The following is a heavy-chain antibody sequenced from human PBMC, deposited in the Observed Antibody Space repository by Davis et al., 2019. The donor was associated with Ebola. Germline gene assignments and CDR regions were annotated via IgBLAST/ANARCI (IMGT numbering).Heavy chain of an antibody. J-gene: IGHJ4*02. CDR3: ARDRYGDYELDS. V-gene: IGHV3-11*06. CDR1: GFTFSDHF. D-gene: IGHD4-17*01. Sequence: GESLKISCVGSGFTFSDHFMAWIRQSPRKGLEWVAYISGDSGNTNHADSVKGRFTISRDSANNSLYLQMNSLRDEDTAVYYCARDRYGDYELDSWGQGTLVTVSS. CDR2: ISGDSGNT.